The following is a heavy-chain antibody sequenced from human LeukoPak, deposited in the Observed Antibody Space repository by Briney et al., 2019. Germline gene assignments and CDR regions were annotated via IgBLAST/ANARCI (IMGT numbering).Heavy chain of an antibody. Sequence: ASVPVSCKATGYTFTSYDINSVRQATGQELEWMGWVDPNGGSTVYAQKFQGRVTMYRNTSISRADMELSSLRSEDTAVYYCASAHYYFDYMDVWGKGTTVTVSS. V-gene: IGHV1-8*01. CDR2: VDPNGGST. CDR1: GYTFTSYD. J-gene: IGHJ6*03. CDR3: ASAHYYFDYMDV.